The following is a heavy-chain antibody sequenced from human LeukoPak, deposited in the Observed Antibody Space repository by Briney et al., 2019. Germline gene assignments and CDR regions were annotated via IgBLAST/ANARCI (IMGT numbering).Heavy chain of an antibody. J-gene: IGHJ4*02. D-gene: IGHD3-22*01. V-gene: IGHV4-39*01. Sequence: PSETLSLTCTVSGGSISTSNYYWGWIRQPPGKGLEWIGNIFYSGSTYYSPSLKSRVTISLDTSRNQFSLKLNSVTAADTAVYYCASHDSSGYYYLFNYWGQGTLVTVSS. CDR3: ASHDSSGYYYLFNY. CDR2: IFYSGST. CDR1: GGSISTSNYY.